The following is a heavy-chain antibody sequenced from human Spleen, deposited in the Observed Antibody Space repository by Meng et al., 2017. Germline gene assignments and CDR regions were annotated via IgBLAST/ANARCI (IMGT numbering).Heavy chain of an antibody. CDR3: ARLSLDTAMVDG. CDR2: ISWNSGII. D-gene: IGHD5-18*01. V-gene: IGHV3-9*01. CDR1: GFTFDDYA. J-gene: IGHJ6*02. Sequence: SLKISCAASGFTFDDYAMHWVRQAPGKGLEWVSGISWNSGIIGYADFVKGRFTISRDNAKNSLYLQMNSLRAEDTAVYYCARLSLDTAMVDGWGQGTTVTVSS.